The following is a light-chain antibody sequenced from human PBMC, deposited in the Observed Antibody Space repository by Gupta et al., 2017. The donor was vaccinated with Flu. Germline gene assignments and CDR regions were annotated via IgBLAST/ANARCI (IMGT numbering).Light chain of an antibody. CDR2: DAS. V-gene: IGKV1-33*01. J-gene: IGKJ4*01. CDR3: QQYDNLPLT. Sequence: PASLSASVGDRVSITCQASQDITNYLNWYQQKPGKAPKLLIYDASNLETGVPSRFSGSGSGTDFSFTISSLQPEDTATYYCQQYDNLPLTFGGGTKVEIK. CDR1: QDITNY.